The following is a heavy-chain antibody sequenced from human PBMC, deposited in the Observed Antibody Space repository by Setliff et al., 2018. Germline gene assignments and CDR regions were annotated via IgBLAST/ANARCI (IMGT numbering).Heavy chain of an antibody. V-gene: IGHV4-59*08. CDR1: GGSISSYY. J-gene: IGHJ4*02. D-gene: IGHD3-22*01. Sequence: PSETRSLTCTVSGGSISSYYWNWIRQPPWGGLEWIGYIYSSGSTNYNPSLKSRVTMSVDTSKNQFSLKLSSVTATDTAVYYRARGSYYDTSGYSPDYFDYWGQGTLVTVSS. CDR2: IYSSGST. CDR3: ARGSYYDTSGYSPDYFDY.